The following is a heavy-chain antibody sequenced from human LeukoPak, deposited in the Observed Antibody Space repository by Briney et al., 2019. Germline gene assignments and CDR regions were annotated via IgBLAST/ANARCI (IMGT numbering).Heavy chain of an antibody. J-gene: IGHJ6*02. V-gene: IGHV3-23*01. CDR1: GFTFSSSA. CDR2: ISNNGGYT. CDR3: ASIPGGGRDYYYGMDV. D-gene: IGHD1-26*01. Sequence: GGSLRLSCAASGFTFSSSAMSWVRQAPGEGLEWVSAISNNGGYTYYADSVQGRFTISRDNSKSTLCLQMNSLRAEDTAVYYCASIPGGGRDYYYGMDVWGQGTTVTVSS.